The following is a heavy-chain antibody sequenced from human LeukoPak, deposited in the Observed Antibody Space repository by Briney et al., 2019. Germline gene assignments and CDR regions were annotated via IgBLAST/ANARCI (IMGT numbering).Heavy chain of an antibody. J-gene: IGHJ3*02. Sequence: GGSLRLSCAASGFTYSSYAMSWVRQAPGKGLEWVSATSSSGITYYADSVKGRFTISRDNSKNTLYLQMSSLRAEDTAVYYCAKPGGLVGPKGGAFDIWGQGTMVTVSS. CDR1: GFTYSSYA. D-gene: IGHD1-26*01. CDR2: TSSSGIT. CDR3: AKPGGLVGPKGGAFDI. V-gene: IGHV3-23*01.